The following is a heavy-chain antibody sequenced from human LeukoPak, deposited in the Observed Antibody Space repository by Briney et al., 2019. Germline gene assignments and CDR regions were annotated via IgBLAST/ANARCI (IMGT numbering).Heavy chain of an antibody. D-gene: IGHD2-2*01. Sequence: ASVKVSCKASGYTFTSYYMHWVRQAPGQGLEWMGIINPSGGSTSYAQKFQGRVTMTRDTSTSTVYMELSSLRSEDTAVYYCARDLTAYCSSTSCYPYYYYYYMDVWGKRTTVTVSS. J-gene: IGHJ6*03. CDR1: GYTFTSYY. V-gene: IGHV1-46*03. CDR3: ARDLTAYCSSTSCYPYYYYYYMDV. CDR2: INPSGGST.